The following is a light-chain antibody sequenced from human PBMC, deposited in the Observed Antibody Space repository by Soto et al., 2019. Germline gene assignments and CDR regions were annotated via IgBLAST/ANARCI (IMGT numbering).Light chain of an antibody. V-gene: IGKV1-5*03. Sequence: DIQMTQSPSTLSASVGDRVTITCRASESIDSWLAWYQQKPGTAPKLLIYKASGLESGVPSRFSGSGSGTEFPLSISSLQPEDFANYYWQQYYNYPFTFGPGTKVDIK. CDR3: QQYYNYPFT. CDR2: KAS. CDR1: ESIDSW. J-gene: IGKJ3*01.